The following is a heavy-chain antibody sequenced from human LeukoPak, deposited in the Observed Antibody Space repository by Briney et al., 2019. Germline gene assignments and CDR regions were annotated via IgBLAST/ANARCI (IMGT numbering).Heavy chain of an antibody. Sequence: ASVTVSCKASGYTFTSYYMHWVRQAPGQGLEWMGIINPSGGSTSYAQKFQGRVTMTRDTSTSTVYMELSSLRSEDTAVYYCARDEGYCSSTSCYTRFDYWGQGTLVTVSS. D-gene: IGHD2-2*02. CDR2: INPSGGST. J-gene: IGHJ4*02. CDR1: GYTFTSYY. V-gene: IGHV1-46*01. CDR3: ARDEGYCSSTSCYTRFDY.